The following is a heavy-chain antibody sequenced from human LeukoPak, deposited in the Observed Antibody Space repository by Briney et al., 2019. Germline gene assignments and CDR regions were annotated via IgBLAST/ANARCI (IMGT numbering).Heavy chain of an antibody. J-gene: IGHJ5*02. CDR1: GGSISSGDFY. CDR3: ARSIAART. CDR2: IYYSGTA. D-gene: IGHD6-6*01. Sequence: SETLSLTCTVSGGSISSGDFYWSWVRQHPEKGLEWIGYIYYSGTAYYNPSLKSRVTMSVDTSKNQFSLKLSSVTAADTAVYYCARSIAARTWGQGTLVTVFS. V-gene: IGHV4-31*03.